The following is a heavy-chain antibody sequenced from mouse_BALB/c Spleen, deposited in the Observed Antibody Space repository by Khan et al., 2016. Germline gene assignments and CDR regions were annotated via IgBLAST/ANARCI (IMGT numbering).Heavy chain of an antibody. CDR1: GFSLTNSG. D-gene: IGHD2-4*01. CDR3: ARDDQDYDAWFAS. J-gene: IGHJ3*01. V-gene: IGHV2-9*02. CDR2: IWAGGST. Sequence: QVQLKESGPGLVAPSQSLSITCTVSGFSLTNSGVHWVRQPPGKGLDWLGVIWAGGSTDYNSALMSRLSITKDKSQNQVFLEMNSLQTDDTAIYYCARDDQDYDAWFASWGQGTLVTVSA.